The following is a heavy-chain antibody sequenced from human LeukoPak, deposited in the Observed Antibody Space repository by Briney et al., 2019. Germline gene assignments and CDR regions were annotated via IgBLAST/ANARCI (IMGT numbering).Heavy chain of an antibody. Sequence: ASVKVSCKASGYTLTAYYIHWVRQAPGQGLEWMGWISPNSGDTDYAQKFQGRVTMTRDTPISTVYMALSSLRSDHTAMYYCARIISYGGSDGFDLWGQGTMVTVSS. CDR2: ISPNSGDT. D-gene: IGHD1-26*01. J-gene: IGHJ3*01. CDR3: ARIISYGGSDGFDL. CDR1: GYTLTAYY. V-gene: IGHV1-2*02.